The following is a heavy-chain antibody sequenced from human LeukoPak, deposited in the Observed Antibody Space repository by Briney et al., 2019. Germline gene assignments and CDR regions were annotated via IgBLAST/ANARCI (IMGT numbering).Heavy chain of an antibody. CDR3: ARGMAHVSYYFDY. CDR1: GYSFTSYW. V-gene: IGHV5-51*04. J-gene: IGHJ4*02. Sequence: GESLKISCKGSGYSFTSYWIGWVRQMPGKGLEWMGIIYPGDSDTRYSPSFQGQVTISADKPISTAYLQWSSLKASDTAMYYCARGMAHVSYYFDYWGQGTLVTVSS. D-gene: IGHD5-24*01. CDR2: IYPGDSDT.